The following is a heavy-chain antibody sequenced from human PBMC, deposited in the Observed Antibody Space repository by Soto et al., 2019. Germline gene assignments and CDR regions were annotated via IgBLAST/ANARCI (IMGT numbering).Heavy chain of an antibody. CDR3: ARAFDTSDYGFDP. V-gene: IGHV4-30-4*01. CDR1: GGSISSGDYY. CDR2: IYYSGST. J-gene: IGHJ5*02. Sequence: PSETLSLTCTVSGGSISSGDYYWSWIRQPPGKGLEWIGYIYYSGSTYYNPSLKSRVTISVDTSKNQFSLKLSSVTAADTAVYYCARAFDTSDYGFDPWGQGTQVTVSS. D-gene: IGHD4-17*01.